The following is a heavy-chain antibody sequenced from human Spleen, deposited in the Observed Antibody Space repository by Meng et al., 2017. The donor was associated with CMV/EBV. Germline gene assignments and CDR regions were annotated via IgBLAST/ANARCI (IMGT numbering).Heavy chain of an antibody. D-gene: IGHD6-19*01. CDR2: IYYSGST. CDR1: GGSISSYY. CDR3: ARLAKKGLIAVATKGWFDP. V-gene: IGHV4-59*01. Sequence: SETLSLTCTVSGGSISSYYWSWIRQPPGKGLEWIGYIYYSGSTNYNPSLKSRVTISVDTSKNQFSLKLSSVTAADTAVYYCARLAKKGLIAVATKGWFDPWGQGTLVTVSS. J-gene: IGHJ5*02.